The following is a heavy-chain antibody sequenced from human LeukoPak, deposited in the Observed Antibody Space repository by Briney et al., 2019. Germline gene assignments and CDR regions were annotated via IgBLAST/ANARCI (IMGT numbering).Heavy chain of an antibody. CDR2: ISAYNGNT. Sequence: ASVKVSCKASGYTFTSYGISWVRQAPGQGLEWMGWISAYNGNTNYAQKLQGIVTMTTDTSTSTAYMELRSLRSDDTAVYYCAASGGSSWYGVGAFDIWGQGTMVTVSS. V-gene: IGHV1-18*01. J-gene: IGHJ3*02. CDR3: AASGGSSWYGVGAFDI. CDR1: GYTFTSYG. D-gene: IGHD6-13*01.